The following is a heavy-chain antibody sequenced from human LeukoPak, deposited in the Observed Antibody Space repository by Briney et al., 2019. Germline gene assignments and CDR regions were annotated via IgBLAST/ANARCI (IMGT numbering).Heavy chain of an antibody. D-gene: IGHD3-22*01. J-gene: IGHJ4*02. Sequence: GGSLRLSCAASGFTFSSYWMSWVRQAPGKGLEWVANIKQDGSEKYYVDSVKGRFTISRDNAKNTLYLQMNSLRAEDTAVYYCAKDPTLGNYDSSGYAPLDYWGQGTLVTVSS. CDR2: IKQDGSEK. CDR3: AKDPTLGNYDSSGYAPLDY. CDR1: GFTFSSYW. V-gene: IGHV3-7*01.